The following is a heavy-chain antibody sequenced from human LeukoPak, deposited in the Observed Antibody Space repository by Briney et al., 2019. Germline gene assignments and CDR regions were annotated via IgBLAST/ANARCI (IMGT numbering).Heavy chain of an antibody. V-gene: IGHV1-69*01. CDR2: IIPILGTA. CDR3: AREPYYDFWSNTTRGYFDY. Sequence: SVKVSCKASGGTFSSYAISWVRQAPGQGLEWMGGIIPILGTANYAQKSQGRVTITADESTSTAYMELSSLRSEDTAVYYCAREPYYDFWSNTTRGYFDYWGQGTLVTVSS. CDR1: GGTFSSYA. D-gene: IGHD3-3*01. J-gene: IGHJ4*02.